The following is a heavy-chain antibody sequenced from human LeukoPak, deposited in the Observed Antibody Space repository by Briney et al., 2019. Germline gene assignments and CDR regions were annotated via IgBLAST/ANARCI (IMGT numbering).Heavy chain of an antibody. V-gene: IGHV3-48*02. J-gene: IGHJ4*02. CDR1: GFSFVTYS. Sequence: GGSLRLSCAASGFSFVTYSMNWVRQAPGKGLEWVSYIDSSSSTVYYADSVKGRFTISRDNAKNSLYLQMNSLRDEDSAVYYCARYEYTSGRMFDSWGQGTLVTVSS. D-gene: IGHD6-19*01. CDR2: IDSSSSTV. CDR3: ARYEYTSGRMFDS.